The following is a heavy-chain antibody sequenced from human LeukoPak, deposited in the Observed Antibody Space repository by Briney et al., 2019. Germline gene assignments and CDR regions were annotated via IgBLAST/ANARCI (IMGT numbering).Heavy chain of an antibody. CDR2: ISSSSGTI. CDR3: ARGYCTNGVCSLFDY. CDR1: GFTFSSYA. V-gene: IGHV3-48*01. J-gene: IGHJ4*02. Sequence: GGSLRLSCAASGFTFSSYAMSWVRQAPGEGLEWVSYISSSSGTIYYADSVKGRFTISRDNAKNSLYLQMNSLRAEDTAVYYCARGYCTNGVCSLFDYWGQGTLVTVSS. D-gene: IGHD2-8*01.